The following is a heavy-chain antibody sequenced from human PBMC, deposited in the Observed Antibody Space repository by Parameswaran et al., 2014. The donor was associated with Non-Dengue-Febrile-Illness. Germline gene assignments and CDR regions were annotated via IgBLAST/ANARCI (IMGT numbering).Heavy chain of an antibody. J-gene: IGHJ1*01. CDR3: ARGKSGWFTQRMTYFQH. CDR2: ISSSSSYI. V-gene: IGHV3-21*01. D-gene: IGHD6-19*01. Sequence: VRQAPGKGLEWVSSISSSSSYIYYADSVKGRFTISRDNAKNSLYLQMNSLRAEDTAVYYCARGKSGWFTQRMTYFQHWGQGTLVTVSS.